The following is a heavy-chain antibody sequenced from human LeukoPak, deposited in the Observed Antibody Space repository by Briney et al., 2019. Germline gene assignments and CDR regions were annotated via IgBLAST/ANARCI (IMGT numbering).Heavy chain of an antibody. Sequence: GGSPRLSCAASGFTFSSYAMSWVRQAPGKGLEWVSAISGSGGSTYYADSVKGRFTISRDNSKNTLYLQMNSLRAEDTAVYYCAKDGGLWVSAHWGDSWGRGTLATVSS. CDR1: GFTFSSYA. CDR2: ISGSGGST. J-gene: IGHJ4*02. V-gene: IGHV3-23*01. D-gene: IGHD7-27*01. CDR3: AKDGGLWVSAHWGDS.